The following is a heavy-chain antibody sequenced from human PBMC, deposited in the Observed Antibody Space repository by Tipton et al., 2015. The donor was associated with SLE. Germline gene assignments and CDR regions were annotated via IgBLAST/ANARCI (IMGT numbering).Heavy chain of an antibody. J-gene: IGHJ3*01. V-gene: IGHV4-4*02. CDR1: GGSISSSNW. Sequence: SLRLSCAVSGGSISSSNWWSWVRQPPGKGLEWIGSIYHSGSTYYNSSLESRVTISVDTPKNHFSLKLNSVTAADTAVYYCATVDYFDSGDAFDFWGHGSMVTVSS. CDR2: IYHSGST. CDR3: ATVDYFDSGDAFDF. D-gene: IGHD3-22*01.